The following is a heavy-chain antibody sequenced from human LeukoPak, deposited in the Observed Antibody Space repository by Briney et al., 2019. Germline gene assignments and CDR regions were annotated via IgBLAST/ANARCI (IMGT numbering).Heavy chain of an antibody. Sequence: ASVKVSCKVSGYTLTELSMHWVRQAPGKGLEWMGGFDPEDGETIYAQKFQGRVTMTEDTSTDTAYMELSSLRPEDTAVYYCATDLSFLGFPGYWGQGTLVTVSS. CDR1: GYTLTELS. CDR3: ATDLSFLGFPGY. V-gene: IGHV1-24*01. D-gene: IGHD2-21*01. J-gene: IGHJ4*02. CDR2: FDPEDGET.